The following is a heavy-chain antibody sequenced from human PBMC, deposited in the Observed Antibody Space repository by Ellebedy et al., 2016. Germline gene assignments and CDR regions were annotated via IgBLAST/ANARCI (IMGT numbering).Heavy chain of an antibody. J-gene: IGHJ4*02. Sequence: GGSLRLSCAASGFTVSTNYMKWVRQAPGKGLEWVSAIFSDGNTCYADSVKGRFTISRDNSKNTLYLQMNSLRAEDTAVYYCAKDMGFVVVTALDYWGQGTLVTVSS. CDR1: GFTVSTNY. V-gene: IGHV3-53*01. CDR3: AKDMGFVVVTALDY. CDR2: IFSDGNT. D-gene: IGHD2-21*02.